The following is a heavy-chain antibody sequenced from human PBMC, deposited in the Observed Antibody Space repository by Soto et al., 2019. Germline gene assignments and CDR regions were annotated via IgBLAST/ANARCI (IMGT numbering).Heavy chain of an antibody. D-gene: IGHD5-18*01. CDR1: GGSISSYY. J-gene: IGHJ4*02. Sequence: QVQLQESGPGLVKPAETLSLTCTVSGGSISSYYWSWIRQPPGKGLEWIGNIDYSGTTNSNPSLKNGVTLSIDTSKNQFSLKLMSVTAADTAVYYCARERYSYAFDYWGQGTLVTVSS. V-gene: IGHV4-59*01. CDR3: ARERYSYAFDY. CDR2: IDYSGTT.